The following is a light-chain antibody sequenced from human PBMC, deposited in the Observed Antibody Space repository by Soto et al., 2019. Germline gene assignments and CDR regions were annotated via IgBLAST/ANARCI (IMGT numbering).Light chain of an antibody. CDR1: SSDVGGYNY. J-gene: IGLJ2*01. V-gene: IGLV2-8*01. CDR3: TSYAGGNIVV. Sequence: QSVLTQPASVSGSPGQSITISCTGTSSDVGGYNYVSWYQQHPGKAPKVMLYEVRKRPSGVPDRFSGSKSGNTASLTVSGLQADDEADYYCTSYAGGNIVVFGGGTKVTVL. CDR2: EVR.